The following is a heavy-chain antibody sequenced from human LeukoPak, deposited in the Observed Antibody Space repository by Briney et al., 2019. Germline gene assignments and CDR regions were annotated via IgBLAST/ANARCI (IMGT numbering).Heavy chain of an antibody. J-gene: IGHJ5*02. V-gene: IGHV6-1*01. Sequence: SQTLSLTCAISGDSVSSNSVTWNWIRQSPSRGLEWLGRTYYRSTWYNDYAVSVRGRITVNPDTSKNQFSLHLNSVTPEDAAVYYCARRLTQYDCFDPWGQGILVTVSS. CDR2: TYYRSTWYN. CDR1: GDSVSSNSVT. D-gene: IGHD2-2*01. CDR3: ARRLTQYDCFDP.